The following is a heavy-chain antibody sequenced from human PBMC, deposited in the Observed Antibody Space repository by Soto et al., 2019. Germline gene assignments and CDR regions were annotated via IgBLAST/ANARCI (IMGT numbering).Heavy chain of an antibody. D-gene: IGHD6-19*01. Sequence: GGSLRLSCAASGFTLSNYAMSWVRQAPVKGLQWVSSITGSGAGTYYTDSVKGRFTISRDNSKNTLYLQMDSLRADDTALYYCAKYTSGWDFDYWGQGILVTVSS. V-gene: IGHV3-23*01. CDR2: ITGSGAGT. J-gene: IGHJ4*02. CDR1: GFTLSNYA. CDR3: AKYTSGWDFDY.